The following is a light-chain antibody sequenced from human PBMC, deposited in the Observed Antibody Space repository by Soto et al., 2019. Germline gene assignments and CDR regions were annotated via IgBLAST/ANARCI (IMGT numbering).Light chain of an antibody. V-gene: IGLV1-51*01. CDR2: DSV. CDR3: GTWDSSLSTVV. Sequence: QSVLTQPPSVSAAPGQKVTISCSGSISNIGGYYVSWYQQFPGTAPKLLIYDSVQRPSGIPDRFSGSKSGTSATLGITGLQTGDEADYYCGTWDSSLSTVVLGGGTKVTVL. J-gene: IGLJ2*01. CDR1: ISNIGGYY.